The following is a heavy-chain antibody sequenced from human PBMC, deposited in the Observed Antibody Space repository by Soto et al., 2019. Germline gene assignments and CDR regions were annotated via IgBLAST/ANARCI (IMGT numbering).Heavy chain of an antibody. CDR1: GYIFTSYG. CDR2: INPYSGNT. J-gene: IGHJ5*02. CDR3: GKTYNSDSRGPGDIDP. Sequence: QVQLVQSGDEERKSGASVKVACKASGYIFTSYGISWVRQAPGQCLEWRGWINPYSGNTNYAQKLQCRVTITTDTSTSTAYMELRNLRADDTSIYYGGKTYNSDSRGPGDIDPWGQGNLVTASS. D-gene: IGHD3-22*01. V-gene: IGHV1-18*04.